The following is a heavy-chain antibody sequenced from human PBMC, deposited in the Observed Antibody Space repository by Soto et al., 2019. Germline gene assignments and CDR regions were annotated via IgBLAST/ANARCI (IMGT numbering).Heavy chain of an antibody. V-gene: IGHV3-23*01. CDR1: GFSFSSYA. D-gene: IGHD1-20*01. J-gene: IGHJ4*02. CDR3: AKEYNWNDYFDF. CDR2: MSGTSGTT. Sequence: GGSVRLSCAASGFSFSSYAMSWVRQAPGKGLEWVSTMSGTSGTTYYADSVKGRFTISRDNSENTLFLQMNSLRAEDTAIYYCAKEYNWNDYFDFWGQGTPVTVSS.